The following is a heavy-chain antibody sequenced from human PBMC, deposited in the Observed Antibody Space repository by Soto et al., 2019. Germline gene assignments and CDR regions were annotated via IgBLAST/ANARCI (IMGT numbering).Heavy chain of an antibody. CDR2: IYYSGST. V-gene: IGHV4-30-4*02. CDR1: GGSISSGDYY. CDR3: ARTPPLGYFDY. J-gene: IGHJ4*02. Sequence: SETLSLTCTVSGGSISSGDYYWSWIRQPPGKGLEWIGYIYYSGSTYYNPSLKSRVTISVDTSKNQFSLKLSSLTAADTAVYYCARTPPLGYFDYWGQGTLVTVS.